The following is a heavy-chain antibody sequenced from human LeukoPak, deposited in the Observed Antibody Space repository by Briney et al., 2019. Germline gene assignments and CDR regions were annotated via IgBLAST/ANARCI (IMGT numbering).Heavy chain of an antibody. CDR1: GGSISSYY. V-gene: IGHV4-59*01. CDR2: IYYSGST. J-gene: IGHJ4*02. Sequence: PSETLSLTCTVSGGSISSYYWTWIRQPPGKGLEWIGFIYYSGSTNYNPSLKSRVTISVDTSKNQFSLRLSSVTAADTAVYYCARGARGSYSYWGQGTLVTVSS. CDR3: ARGARGSYSY. D-gene: IGHD1-26*01.